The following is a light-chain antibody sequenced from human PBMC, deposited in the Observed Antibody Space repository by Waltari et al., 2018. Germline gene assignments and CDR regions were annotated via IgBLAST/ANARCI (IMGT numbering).Light chain of an antibody. J-gene: IGLJ1*01. Sequence: QSALTQPASVSGSPGPSITISCTGTSSEVGGYNYVSWDQQHPGKAPKLLIYDVSNRPSGVSNRFSGSKSGNTASRTISGLQAEDEADYYCSSYTSSSTYVFGTGTKVTVL. CDR1: SSEVGGYNY. CDR3: SSYTSSSTYV. V-gene: IGLV2-14*03. CDR2: DVS.